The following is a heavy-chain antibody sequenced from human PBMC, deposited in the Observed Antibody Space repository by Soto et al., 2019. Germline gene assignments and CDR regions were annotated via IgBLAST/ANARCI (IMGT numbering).Heavy chain of an antibody. CDR2: IHHSGTT. V-gene: IGHV4-59*11. J-gene: IGHJ6*02. D-gene: IGHD6-13*01. CDR1: GGSISGHH. Sequence: SETLSLTCTVSGGSISGHHWSWIRQPPGKGLEWIGYIHHSGTTNHNPALKSRVTISADTSKNQFSLKLTSVTAADTAVYYCARDGQQLGAYYYGMDVWGQGTTVTVSS. CDR3: ARDGQQLGAYYYGMDV.